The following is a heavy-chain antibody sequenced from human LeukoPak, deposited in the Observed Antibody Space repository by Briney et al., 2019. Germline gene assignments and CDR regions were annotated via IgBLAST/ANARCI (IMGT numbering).Heavy chain of an antibody. V-gene: IGHV1-2*02. CDR2: INPNSGGT. Sequence: ASVKVSCKASGYTFTGYYMHWVRQAPGQGLEWMGWINPNSGGTNYAQKFQGRVTMTRDTSISTAYMELSRLRSDDTAVYYCARVWGPYDSSGYYYYFDYWGQGTLVTVSS. J-gene: IGHJ4*02. CDR3: ARVWGPYDSSGYYYYFDY. D-gene: IGHD3-22*01. CDR1: GYTFTGYY.